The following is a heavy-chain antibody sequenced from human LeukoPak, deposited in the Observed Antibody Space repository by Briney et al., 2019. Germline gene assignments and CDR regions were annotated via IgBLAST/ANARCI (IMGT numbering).Heavy chain of an antibody. D-gene: IGHD3-22*01. CDR1: GFTFSSSA. Sequence: GGSLRLSCAASGFTFSSSAMTWVRQAPGKGLEWVSTISGSGGSTYYADSVKGRFTISRDNSKNTLCLQMNSLRAEDTALYYCAKLPNYFDSRGYLRWGQGTLVTVSS. CDR2: ISGSGGST. V-gene: IGHV3-23*01. CDR3: AKLPNYFDSRGYLR. J-gene: IGHJ4*02.